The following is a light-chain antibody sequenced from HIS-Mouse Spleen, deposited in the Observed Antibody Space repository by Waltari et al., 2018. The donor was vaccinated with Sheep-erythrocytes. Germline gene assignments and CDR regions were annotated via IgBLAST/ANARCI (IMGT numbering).Light chain of an antibody. V-gene: IGLV2-11*02. J-gene: IGLJ1*01. CDR1: TTDVCGYKY. CDR2: DVS. Sequence: SVLTQPRSVSGSPVQSVTISRTVTTTDVCGYKYVSRYQQNPGKAPKLMIYDVSKRPSGVPDRFSGSKSGNTASLTISGLQAEDEADYYCCSYAGSYNHVFATGTKVTVL. CDR3: CSYAGSYNHV.